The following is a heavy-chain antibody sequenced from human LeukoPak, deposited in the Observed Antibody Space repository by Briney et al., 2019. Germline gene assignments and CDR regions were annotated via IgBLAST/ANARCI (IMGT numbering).Heavy chain of an antibody. V-gene: IGHV3-49*03. CDR3: TRQDYGGEFDY. CDR2: IRSKAYGGTT. D-gene: IGHD4-23*01. J-gene: IGHJ4*02. CDR1: GFTFGDYA. Sequence: GGSTRLSCTASGFTFGDYAMSWIRQAPGKGLEWVGFIRSKAYGGTTEYAASVKGRFTISRDDSKSIAYLQMNSLKTEDTAVYYCTRQDYGGEFDYWGQGTLVTVSS.